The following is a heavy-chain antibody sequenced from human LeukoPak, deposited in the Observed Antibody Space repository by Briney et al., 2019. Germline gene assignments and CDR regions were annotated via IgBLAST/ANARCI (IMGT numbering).Heavy chain of an antibody. CDR1: GLSFADYA. CDR2: ISWNSATI. J-gene: IGHJ3*01. D-gene: IGHD3-22*01. V-gene: IGHV3-9*01. Sequence: SGGSLRLSCAASGLSFADYAMHWVRQVPGKGLEWVAGISWNSATIGYADSVKARFSISRDNAKKSLYLQMNNLRTEDTAVYYCAQDRDSSIGGDDGFDLWGQGTLVTVSS. CDR3: AQDRDSSIGGDDGFDL.